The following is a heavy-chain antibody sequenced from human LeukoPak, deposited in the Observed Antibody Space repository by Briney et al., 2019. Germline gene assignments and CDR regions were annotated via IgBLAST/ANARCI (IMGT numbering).Heavy chain of an antibody. D-gene: IGHD3-3*01. V-gene: IGHV3-23*01. CDR1: GFTFSNYA. Sequence: GGSLRLSCAASGFTFSNYAMSWVRQAPGKGLEWVSAISGSGDSTYYADSVKGRFTISRDSSMETLYLQMNSLRAEDTATYFCAKRLSFGVAIGDFDYWGQGTLVTVSS. CDR2: ISGSGDST. CDR3: AKRLSFGVAIGDFDY. J-gene: IGHJ4*02.